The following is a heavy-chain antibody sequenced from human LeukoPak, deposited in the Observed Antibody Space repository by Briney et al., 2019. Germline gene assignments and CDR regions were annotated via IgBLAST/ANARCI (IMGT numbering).Heavy chain of an antibody. D-gene: IGHD5-12*01. J-gene: IGHJ5*02. CDR2: ISSSGDSI. Sequence: PGGSLRLSCAASGFAFSNYWLHWIRQAPGKGLEWVSHISSSGDSIYYADSVKGRFTISRDNAKNSLYLQMSSLRAEDTAIYYCARDFSRSGYDPWGQGTLVSVSS. V-gene: IGHV3-11*01. CDR3: ARDFSRSGYDP. CDR1: GFAFSNYW.